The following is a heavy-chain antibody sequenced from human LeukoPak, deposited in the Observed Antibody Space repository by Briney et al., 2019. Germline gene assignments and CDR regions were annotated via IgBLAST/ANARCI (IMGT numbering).Heavy chain of an antibody. V-gene: IGHV4-34*01. CDR2: INHSGST. Sequence: PSETLSLTCAVSGGSFTGSFSTYYWSWIRQPPGKGLEWIGEINHSGSTTYNPSLRSRVTISIGTSKNHFSLKLSSVTAADTAMYYCARNGWYSVDYWGQGTQVIVSS. CDR3: ARNGWYSVDY. CDR1: GGSFTGSFSTYY. D-gene: IGHD6-19*01. J-gene: IGHJ4*02.